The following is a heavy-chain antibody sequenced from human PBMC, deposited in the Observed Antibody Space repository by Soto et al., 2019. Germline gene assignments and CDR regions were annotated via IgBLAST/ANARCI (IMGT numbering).Heavy chain of an antibody. Sequence: SVKVACKASGGTFSSYAISWVRQAPGQGLEWMGGIIPIFGTANYAQKFQGRVTITADESTSPAYMELSSLRSEDTAVYYCAVGRAAYDSSGYQYYYGMDVWGQGTTVTVSS. J-gene: IGHJ6*02. V-gene: IGHV1-69*13. CDR1: GGTFSSYA. CDR3: AVGRAAYDSSGYQYYYGMDV. D-gene: IGHD3-22*01. CDR2: IIPIFGTA.